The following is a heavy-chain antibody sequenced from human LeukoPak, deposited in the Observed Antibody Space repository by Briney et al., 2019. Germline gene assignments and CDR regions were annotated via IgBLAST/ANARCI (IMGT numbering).Heavy chain of an antibody. J-gene: IGHJ2*01. D-gene: IGHD1-26*01. CDR1: GFPFSSYW. CDR2: ITSSNNYI. Sequence: GGSLRLSCAASGFPFSSYWMTWVRQAPGKGLEWVSSITSSNNYIYYADSMKGRFTISRDNAKNSLYLQMNSLRAEDTAVYYCVTTWGAHYWYFDLWGRGALVTVSS. CDR3: VTTWGAHYWYFDL. V-gene: IGHV3-21*01.